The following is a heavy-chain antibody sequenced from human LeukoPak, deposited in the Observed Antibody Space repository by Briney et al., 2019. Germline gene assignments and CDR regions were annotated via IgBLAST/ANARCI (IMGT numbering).Heavy chain of an antibody. CDR2: IYTSGST. CDR3: AWARERWSEYSSSWYYFDY. J-gene: IGHJ4*02. CDR1: GGSISSGSYY. D-gene: IGHD6-13*01. V-gene: IGHV4-61*02. Sequence: SETLSLTCTVSGGSISSGSYYWSWIRQPAGKGLEWIGRIYTSGSTNYNPSLKSRVTISVDTSKNQFSLKLSSVTAADTAVYYCAWARERWSEYSSSWYYFDYWGQGTLVTVSS.